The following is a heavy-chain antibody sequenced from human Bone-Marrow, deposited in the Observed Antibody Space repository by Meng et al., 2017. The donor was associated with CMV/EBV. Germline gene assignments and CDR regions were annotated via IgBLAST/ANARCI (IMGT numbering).Heavy chain of an antibody. CDR2: IYHTGTT. D-gene: IGHD2-8*02. CDR3: ARVKGTTGPAYYFDY. J-gene: IGHJ4*02. CDR1: GGSISSSSYY. V-gene: IGHV4-39*02. Sequence: SETLSLTCNVSGGSISSSSYYWGWVRQPPGKGLEWIASIYHTGTTYYNPSLKSRATISLDTSKSHFSLRLSSVTAADTAVYFCARVKGTTGPAYYFDYWGQGLRVTGSS.